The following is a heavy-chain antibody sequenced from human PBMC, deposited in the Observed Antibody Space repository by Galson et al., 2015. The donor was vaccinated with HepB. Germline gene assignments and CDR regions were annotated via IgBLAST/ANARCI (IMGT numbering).Heavy chain of an antibody. CDR3: ARDRSSGGDCLDH. CDR2: IYSDGSNK. CDR1: GFIFRSYS. V-gene: IGHV3-33*01. Sequence: SLRLSCAGSGFIFRSYSIHWVRQAPGKGLEWLAVIYSDGSNKYYAASVKGRFTITRDNPKNTLYLQMTSLRAEDTAVYYCARDRSSGGDCLDHWGQGTLVTVSS. D-gene: IGHD2-21*02. J-gene: IGHJ4*02.